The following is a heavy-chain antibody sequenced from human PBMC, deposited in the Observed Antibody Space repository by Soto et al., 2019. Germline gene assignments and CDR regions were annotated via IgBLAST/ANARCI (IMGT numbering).Heavy chain of an antibody. D-gene: IGHD3-3*01. J-gene: IGHJ6*02. Sequence: PSETLSVTCTVSGGSISSYYWSWIRQPPGKGLEWIGYIYYSGSTNYNPSLKSRVTISVDTSKNQFSLKLSSVTAADTAVYYCASLIFGDYYGMDVWGQGTTVTVSS. CDR3: ASLIFGDYYGMDV. CDR2: IYYSGST. CDR1: GGSISSYY. V-gene: IGHV4-59*01.